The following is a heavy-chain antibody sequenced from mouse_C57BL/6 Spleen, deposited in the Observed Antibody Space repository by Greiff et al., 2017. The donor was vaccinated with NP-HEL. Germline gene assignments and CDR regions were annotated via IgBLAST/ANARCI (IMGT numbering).Heavy chain of an antibody. Sequence: QVQLQQPGAELVKPGASVKLSCKASGYTFTSYWMQWVKQRPGQGLEWIGEIDPSDSYTNYNQKFKGKATLTVDTSSSTAYMQLSSLTSEDSAVYYCARGRPSYHNYAMDYWGKGTSVTVSS. J-gene: IGHJ4*01. V-gene: IGHV1-50*01. D-gene: IGHD6-1*01. CDR1: GYTFTSYW. CDR2: IDPSDSYT. CDR3: ARGRPSYHNYAMDY.